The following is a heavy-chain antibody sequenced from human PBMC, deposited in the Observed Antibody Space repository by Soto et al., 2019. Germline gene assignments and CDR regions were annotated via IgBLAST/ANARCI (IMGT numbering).Heavy chain of an antibody. CDR1: GGSFSGYY. CDR2: INHSGST. J-gene: IGHJ4*02. V-gene: IGHV4-34*10. Sequence: PSETLSLTCAVYGGSFSGYYWSWIRQPPGKGLEWIGEINHSGSTNYNPSLKSRVTMTTDTSTSTAYMELRSLRSDDTAVYYCARDSRALTGYYSHFDYWGQGTLVTVSS. CDR3: ARDSRALTGYYSHFDY. D-gene: IGHD3-9*01.